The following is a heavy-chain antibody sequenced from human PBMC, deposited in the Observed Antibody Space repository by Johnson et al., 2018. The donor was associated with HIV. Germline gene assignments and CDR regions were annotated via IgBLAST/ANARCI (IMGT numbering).Heavy chain of an antibody. V-gene: IGHV3-13*01. CDR2: IGTAGDT. J-gene: IGHJ3*02. Sequence: VESGGGLVQPGGSQRLSCAVSGFTFNTYWMHWVRQATGKGLEWVSPIGTAGDTYYPGSVKGRFTISRDNSKNTLYLQMNSLRAEDTAVYYCAKDKDAFDIWGQGTMVTVSS. CDR1: GFTFNTYW. CDR3: AKDKDAFDI.